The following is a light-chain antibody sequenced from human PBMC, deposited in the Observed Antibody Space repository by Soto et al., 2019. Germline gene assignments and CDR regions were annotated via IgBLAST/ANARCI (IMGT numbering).Light chain of an antibody. CDR1: SGHSSYA. CDR2: LNSDGSH. J-gene: IGLJ1*01. V-gene: IGLV4-69*01. CDR3: QTWGTGPFIV. Sequence: QSVLTQSPSASAYLGASVKLTCTLSSGHSSYAIAWHQQQPEKGPRYLMKLNSDGSHSKGDGIPDRFSGSSSGAERYLTISSLQSEDEADYYCQTWGTGPFIVFGTGTKVTVL.